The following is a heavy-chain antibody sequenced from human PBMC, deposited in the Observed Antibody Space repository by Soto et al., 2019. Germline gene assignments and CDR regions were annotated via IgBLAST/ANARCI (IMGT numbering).Heavy chain of an antibody. J-gene: IGHJ4*02. V-gene: IGHV4-59*01. CDR3: AKYRRTEAEGFTLDY. CDR1: GDSINNYY. Sequence: TLSLTCTVSGDSINNYYWSWILQPPGKRLEWIGYIYYTGSTTYNPSLESRVTMSVDTSKNQFSLKLNSVNAADTAVYYCAKYRRTEAEGFTLDYWGRGTLVTVSS. D-gene: IGHD6-13*01. CDR2: IYYTGST.